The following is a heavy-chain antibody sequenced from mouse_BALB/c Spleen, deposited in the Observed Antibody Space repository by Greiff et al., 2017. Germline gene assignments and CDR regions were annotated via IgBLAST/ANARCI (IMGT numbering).Heavy chain of an antibody. CDR2: ISNGGGST. V-gene: IGHV5-12-2*01. CDR1: GFTFSSYT. Sequence: EVQRVESGGGLVQPGGSLKLSCAASGFTFSSYTMSWVRQTPEKRLEWVAYISNGGGSTYYPDTVKGRFTISRDNSKNTLYLQMSSLKSEDTAMYYCARHDGYYVNGAMDYWGQGTSVTVSS. D-gene: IGHD2-3*01. CDR3: ARHDGYYVNGAMDY. J-gene: IGHJ4*01.